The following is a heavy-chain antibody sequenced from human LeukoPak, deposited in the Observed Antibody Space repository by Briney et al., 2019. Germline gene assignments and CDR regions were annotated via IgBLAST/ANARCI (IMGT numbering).Heavy chain of an antibody. Sequence: ASVKVSCKASGYIFIGCYMHWVRQAPGQGLEWMGRINPNSGGTNYAQKFQGRVTMTRDTSISTAYMELSRLRSDDTAVYYCATAIRKYSSGSYPFDHWGQGTLVTVSS. V-gene: IGHV1-2*06. CDR1: GYIFIGCY. J-gene: IGHJ4*02. CDR2: INPNSGGT. CDR3: ATAIRKYSSGSYPFDH. D-gene: IGHD6-19*01.